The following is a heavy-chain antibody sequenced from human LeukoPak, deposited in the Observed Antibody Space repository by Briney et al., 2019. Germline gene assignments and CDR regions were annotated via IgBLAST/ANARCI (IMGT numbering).Heavy chain of an antibody. Sequence: SETLSLTCSVSGGSISNYYWSWIRQPPGKGLEWIGYIYYSGNTNYNPSLKSRVTISVDTSKNQFSLKLSSVTAADTAVYYCARENYSSGWYGIIDYWGQGTLVTVSS. J-gene: IGHJ4*02. CDR3: ARENYSSGWYGIIDY. CDR1: GGSISNYY. D-gene: IGHD6-19*01. CDR2: IYYSGNT. V-gene: IGHV4-59*01.